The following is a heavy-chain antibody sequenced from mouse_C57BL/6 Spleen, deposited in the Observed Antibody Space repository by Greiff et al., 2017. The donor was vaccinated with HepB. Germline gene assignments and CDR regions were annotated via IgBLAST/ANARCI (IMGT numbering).Heavy chain of an antibody. D-gene: IGHD2-5*01. CDR3: ARGGSNWYFDY. J-gene: IGHJ2*01. CDR2: IDPSDSET. V-gene: IGHV1-52*01. Sequence: VQLQQSGAELVRPGSSVKLSCKASGYTFTSYWMHWVKQRPIQGLEWIGNIDPSDSETHYNQKFKDKATLTVDKSSSTAYMQLSSLTSEDSAVYYCARGGSNWYFDYWGQGTTLTVSS. CDR1: GYTFTSYW.